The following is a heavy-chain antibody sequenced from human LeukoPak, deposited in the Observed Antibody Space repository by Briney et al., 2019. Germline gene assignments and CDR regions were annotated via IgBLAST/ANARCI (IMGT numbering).Heavy chain of an antibody. V-gene: IGHV3-33*01. J-gene: IGHJ3*02. CDR3: ARGGFNDKGAFDM. Sequence: GGSLRLSCAASRFTFGQYGMHWVRQAPGKGLEWVSVIYYDGSDKYYADSVRGRFTISRDNSKNTLYLEMNSLRVEDTAVYYCARGGFNDKGAFDMWGQGTMVTVAS. CDR1: RFTFGQYG. CDR2: IYYDGSDK. D-gene: IGHD3-22*01.